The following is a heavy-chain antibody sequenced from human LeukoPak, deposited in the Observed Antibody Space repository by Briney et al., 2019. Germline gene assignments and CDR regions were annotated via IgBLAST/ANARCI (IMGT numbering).Heavy chain of an antibody. Sequence: SETLSLTCTVSGGSISTNNYYWGWIRQPPGKGLEWIGTIYYRGSTYYKSSLKNRLTISVDTFKNQFSLKLSSVTAADTAVYYCAKGGSTNFYYGDVWGQGTTVTVSS. CDR2: IYYRGST. D-gene: IGHD2/OR15-2a*01. J-gene: IGHJ6*02. V-gene: IGHV4-39*01. CDR1: GGSISTNNYY. CDR3: AKGGSTNFYYGDV.